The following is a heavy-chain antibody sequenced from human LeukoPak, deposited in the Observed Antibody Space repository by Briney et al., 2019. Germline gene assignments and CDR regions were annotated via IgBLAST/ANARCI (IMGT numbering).Heavy chain of an antibody. D-gene: IGHD6-19*01. V-gene: IGHV1-2*02. CDR1: GYTFTGYY. Sequence: GASVKVSCKASGYTFTGYYMHWVRQAPGQGLEWMGWINPNSGGTNYAQKFQGRVTITADESTSTAYMELSSLRSEDTAVYYCARGGLNYYYYYMDVWGKGTTVTISS. CDR3: ARGGLNYYYYYMDV. CDR2: INPNSGGT. J-gene: IGHJ6*03.